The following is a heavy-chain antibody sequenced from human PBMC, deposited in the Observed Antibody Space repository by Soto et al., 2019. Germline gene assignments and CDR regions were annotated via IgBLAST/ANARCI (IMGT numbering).Heavy chain of an antibody. Sequence: EVQLVESGGGLVKPGESLRLSCTASGFNFGAFSLSWVRQAPGKGLEWASSIDPTSTEIHYADSVEGRFSVYRDSTKNSLYLQMISLRFEDTGVYYCARDYLTGDPREAFDSWGQGTLVTVSS. V-gene: IGHV3-21*01. D-gene: IGHD7-27*01. CDR2: IDPTSTEI. CDR3: ARDYLTGDPREAFDS. CDR1: GFNFGAFS. J-gene: IGHJ4*02.